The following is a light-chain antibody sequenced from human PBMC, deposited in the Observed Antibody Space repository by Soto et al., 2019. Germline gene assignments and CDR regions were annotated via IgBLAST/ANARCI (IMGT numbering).Light chain of an antibody. CDR3: QQYYSYFPWT. V-gene: IGKV4-1*01. J-gene: IGKJ1*01. CDR1: QSVLYSPNNKNF. CDR2: CAS. Sequence: DIVMTQAPDSLAVSLGESATINCKSSQSVLYSPNNKNFVAWYQQKPGQPPKLLIYCASTRESGGPDRFSGTGSGTDFTLTISSLQAEDVAVYYCQQYYSYFPWTFGQGTKVEIK.